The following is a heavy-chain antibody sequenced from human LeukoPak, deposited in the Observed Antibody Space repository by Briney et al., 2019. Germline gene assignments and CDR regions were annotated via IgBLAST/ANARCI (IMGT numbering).Heavy chain of an antibody. CDR3: ARDHDWGVDY. CDR1: GFTFTDHY. J-gene: IGHJ4*02. Sequence: APVTVSCKASGFTFTDHYIDWVREAPAQGLEWMGWINGKRGDTNYAQNFQDRVTMTRDTSTSTVYMELSRLTVDDTAVYYCARDHDWGVDYWGQGTLVTVSS. CDR2: INGKRGDT. D-gene: IGHD7-27*01. V-gene: IGHV1-2*02.